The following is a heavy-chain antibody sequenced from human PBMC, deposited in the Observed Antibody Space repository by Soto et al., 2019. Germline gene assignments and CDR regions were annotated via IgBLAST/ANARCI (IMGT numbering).Heavy chain of an antibody. D-gene: IGHD2-15*01. Sequence: PGGSLRLSCAASGFTFSSYAMSWVRQAPGKGLEWVSGISGSGGSTYYADFVKGRFTISRDKSKNTLYLQMNSLRAEDKAVYYCAKDIVVVVAAGDAFDIWGQGTMVTVSS. V-gene: IGHV3-23*01. J-gene: IGHJ3*02. CDR3: AKDIVVVVAAGDAFDI. CDR1: GFTFSSYA. CDR2: ISGSGGST.